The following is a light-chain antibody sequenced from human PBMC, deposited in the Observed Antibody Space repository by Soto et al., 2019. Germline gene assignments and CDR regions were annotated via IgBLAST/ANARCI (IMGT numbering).Light chain of an antibody. Sequence: QSVLTQPRSVSGSPGQAVTISCTGTSSNVGSHNYVSWYQQHPGKAPKLIINDVSKRPSGVPDRFSGSKSGNTASLTISGLQAEDEADHYCCSFAGGLFVFGTGTKVTVL. CDR2: DVS. V-gene: IGLV2-11*01. J-gene: IGLJ1*01. CDR1: SSNVGSHNY. CDR3: CSFAGGLFV.